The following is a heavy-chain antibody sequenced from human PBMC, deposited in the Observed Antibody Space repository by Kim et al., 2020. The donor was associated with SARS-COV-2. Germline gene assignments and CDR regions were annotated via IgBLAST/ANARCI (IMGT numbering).Heavy chain of an antibody. CDR2: ISYDGSNK. V-gene: IGHV3-30*18. J-gene: IGHJ4*02. D-gene: IGHD6-19*01. CDR3: AKRAVAGKESDY. CDR1: GFTFSSYG. Sequence: GGSLRLSCAASGFTFSSYGMHWVRQAPGKGLEWVAVISYDGSNKYYADSVKGRFTISRDNSKNTLYLQMNSLRAEDTAVYYCAKRAVAGKESDYWGQGTLVTVSS.